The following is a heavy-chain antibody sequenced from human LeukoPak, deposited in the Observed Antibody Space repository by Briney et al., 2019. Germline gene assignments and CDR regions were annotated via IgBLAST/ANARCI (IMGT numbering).Heavy chain of an antibody. Sequence: LRLSCAASGFTFSSYGMHWVRQHPGKGLEWIGYIYYSGSTYYNPSLKSRVTISVDTSKNQFSLKLSSVTAADTAVYYCAREDIVVVPAAIGDYYYYYMDVWGKGTTVTVSS. CDR2: IYYSGST. D-gene: IGHD2-2*02. CDR1: GFTFSSYG. J-gene: IGHJ6*03. V-gene: IGHV4-31*02. CDR3: AREDIVVVPAAIGDYYYYYMDV.